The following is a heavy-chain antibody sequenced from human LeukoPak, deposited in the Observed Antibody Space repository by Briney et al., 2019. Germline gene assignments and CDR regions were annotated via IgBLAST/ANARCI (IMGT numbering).Heavy chain of an antibody. Sequence: GGSLRLSCAASGVTVSTIYMGWVRQAPGKGLDWVSVIYPGGRAYYAESVKGRFTISRDSSENTLFLQMNNLRAEDTAVYYCATLKGWYGEGCFDYWGQGTLVTVSS. D-gene: IGHD3-10*01. V-gene: IGHV3-53*01. CDR1: GVTVSTIY. J-gene: IGHJ4*02. CDR2: IYPGGRA. CDR3: ATLKGWYGEGCFDY.